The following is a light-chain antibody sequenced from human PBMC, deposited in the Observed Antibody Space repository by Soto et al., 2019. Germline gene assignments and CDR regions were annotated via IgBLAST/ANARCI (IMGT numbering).Light chain of an antibody. CDR3: QQYNSYSRWT. V-gene: IGKV1-5*01. CDR1: QSISSW. CDR2: DAS. J-gene: IGKJ1*01. Sequence: DIQMTQSPSTLSASVGDRVTITCRASQSISSWLAWYQQKPGKAPKLLIYDASSLESGVPSRFSGSGSGTEFTLTISSLQPDDFATYYCQQYNSYSRWTFGQATKVDIK.